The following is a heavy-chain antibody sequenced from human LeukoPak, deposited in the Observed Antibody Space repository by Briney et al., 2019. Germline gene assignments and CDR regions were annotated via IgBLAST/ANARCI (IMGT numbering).Heavy chain of an antibody. CDR1: GFTFSHSW. J-gene: IGHJ4*02. CDR3: ARAVCVSTSCYHFDC. Sequence: PGGSLRLSCAASGFTFSHSWMTWFRQPPGKGLVWVSHINSDGSTTNYADSVKGRFTISRDNAKNTLYLQMNSLRAEDTAVYYCARAVCVSTSCYHFDCWGQGTLVTVSS. D-gene: IGHD2-2*01. V-gene: IGHV3-74*01. CDR2: INSDGSTT.